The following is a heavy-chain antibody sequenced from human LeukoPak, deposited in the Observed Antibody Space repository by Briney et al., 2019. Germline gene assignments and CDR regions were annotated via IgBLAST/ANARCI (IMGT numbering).Heavy chain of an antibody. CDR2: ISSSSSYI. CDR1: GFTFSSYS. J-gene: IGHJ4*02. Sequence: PGGSLRLSCAASGFTFSSYSMNWVRQAPGKGLEWVSSISSSSSYIYYADSVKGRFTISGDNAKNSLYLQMNSLRAEDTAVYYCARDSSGGDDYWGQGTLVTVSS. D-gene: IGHD3-22*01. V-gene: IGHV3-21*01. CDR3: ARDSSGGDDY.